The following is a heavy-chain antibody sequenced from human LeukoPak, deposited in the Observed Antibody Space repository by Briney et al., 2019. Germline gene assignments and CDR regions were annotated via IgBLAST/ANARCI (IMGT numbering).Heavy chain of an antibody. CDR2: IRHDMSSQ. J-gene: IGHJ4*02. D-gene: IGHD1-20*01. CDR3: VKDPYNWNVFEN. Sequence: GGSLRLSCAASGFQFSAHSMHWVRQTPGKGLEWVAVIRHDMSSQFYQDSVVGRFTISRDNSRNTLYLQMNSLRIEDTGVYCCVKDPYNWNVFENWGLGTLVTVSS. CDR1: GFQFSAHS. V-gene: IGHV3-30*02.